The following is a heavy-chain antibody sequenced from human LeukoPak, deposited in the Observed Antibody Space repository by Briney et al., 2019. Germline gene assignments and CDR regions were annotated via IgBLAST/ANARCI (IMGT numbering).Heavy chain of an antibody. CDR2: ISGNGDTT. Sequence: GGSLRLSCAASGFTFSRHAMTWVRQAPGKGLQWVSPISGNGDTTYYADSVKGRFTISRDNSKNTLYLQMNSLRAEDTTVCYCARGPHDRGYWYFDLWGRGTLVIVSS. V-gene: IGHV3-23*01. CDR1: GFTFSRHA. CDR3: ARGPHDRGYWYFDL. J-gene: IGHJ2*01.